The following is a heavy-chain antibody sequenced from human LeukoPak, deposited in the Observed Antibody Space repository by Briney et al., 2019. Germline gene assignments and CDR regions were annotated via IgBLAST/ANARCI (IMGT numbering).Heavy chain of an antibody. V-gene: IGHV4-59*01. CDR3: ASLGSVAGFDY. J-gene: IGHJ4*02. CDR2: IYYSGST. CDR1: GGSISSYY. Sequence: SETLSLTCTVSGGSISSYYWSWIRQPPGKGLEWIGYIYYSGSTNYNPSPKSRVTISVDTSKNQFSLKLSSVTAADTAVYYCASLGSVAGFDYWGQGTLVTVSS. D-gene: IGHD6-19*01.